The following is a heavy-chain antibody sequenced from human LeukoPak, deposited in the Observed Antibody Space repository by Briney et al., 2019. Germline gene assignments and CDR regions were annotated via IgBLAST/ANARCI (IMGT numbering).Heavy chain of an antibody. CDR1: GGSISSYY. D-gene: IGHD6-13*01. CDR3: ARQGIAAAGTDYYYGMDV. Sequence: PSETLSLTCTVSGGSISSYYWSWIRQPPGKGLERIGYIYYSGSTNYNPSLKSRVTISVDTSKNQFSLKLSSVTAADTAVYYCARQGIAAAGTDYYYGMDVWGQGTTVTVSS. CDR2: IYYSGST. V-gene: IGHV4-59*08. J-gene: IGHJ6*02.